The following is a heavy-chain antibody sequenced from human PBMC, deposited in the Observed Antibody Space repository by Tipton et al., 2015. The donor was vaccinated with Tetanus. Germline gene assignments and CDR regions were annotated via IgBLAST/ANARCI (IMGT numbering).Heavy chain of an antibody. CDR2: ISSDGSST. J-gene: IGHJ4*02. V-gene: IGHV3-74*01. Sequence: SLRLSCAASEFTFSSYWMHWVRQAPGKGLVWVSRISSDGSSTSYADSVKGRFTISRDNAKNTLYLQMNSRRAEDTAVYYCARARIHTGRAIYGFEYWGQGTLVTVSS. CDR1: EFTFSSYW. D-gene: IGHD5-18*01. CDR3: ARARIHTGRAIYGFEY.